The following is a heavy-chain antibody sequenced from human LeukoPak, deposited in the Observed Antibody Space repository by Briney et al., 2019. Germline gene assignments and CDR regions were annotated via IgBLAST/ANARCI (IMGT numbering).Heavy chain of an antibody. J-gene: IGHJ4*02. D-gene: IGHD1-26*01. Sequence: GGSLRLSCAASGFTFTSYWMSWVRQAPGKGLEWVANIDLDGSEKNYVDSVKGRFTISRDNAKNSLYLQLNSLRAEDTAVYYCAWDQVGIFDYWGQGTLVTVSS. CDR3: AWDQVGIFDY. CDR1: GFTFTSYW. CDR2: IDLDGSEK. V-gene: IGHV3-7*01.